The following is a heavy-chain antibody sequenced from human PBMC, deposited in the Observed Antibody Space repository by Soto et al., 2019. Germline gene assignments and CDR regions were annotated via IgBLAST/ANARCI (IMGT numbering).Heavy chain of an antibody. D-gene: IGHD3-22*01. V-gene: IGHV4-31*03. Sequence: SETLSLTCTVSGGSISSGGYYWSWIRQHPGKGLEWIGYIYYSGSTYYNPSLKSRVTISVDTLYLQMNSLRAEDTAVYYCAIRASYYDSSGYFDYWGQGTLVTVSS. CDR3: AIRASYYDSSGYFDY. CDR1: GGSISSGGYY. J-gene: IGHJ4*02. CDR2: IYYSGST.